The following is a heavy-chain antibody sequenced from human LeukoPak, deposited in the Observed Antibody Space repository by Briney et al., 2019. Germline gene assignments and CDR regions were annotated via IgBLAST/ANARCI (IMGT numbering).Heavy chain of an antibody. V-gene: IGHV4-4*02. Sequence: SETLSLTCAVSGGSISTSNWWSWVRQPPGKGLEWIGEIYHSGSTNYNPSLKSRVTISVDTSKNQFSLKLNSVTAADTAVYYCARGRNLEWFDYWGQGTLVTVSS. J-gene: IGHJ5*01. D-gene: IGHD3-3*01. CDR1: GGSISTSNW. CDR3: ARGRNLEWFDY. CDR2: IYHSGST.